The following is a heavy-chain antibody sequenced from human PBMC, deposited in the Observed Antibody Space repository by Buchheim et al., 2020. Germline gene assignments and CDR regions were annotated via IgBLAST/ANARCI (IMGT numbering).Heavy chain of an antibody. CDR3: TTSGGPGDCSGGSCLPVDY. CDR1: GFTFSSYA. J-gene: IGHJ4*02. D-gene: IGHD2-15*01. Sequence: QVQLVESGGGVVQPGRSLRLSCAASGFTFSSYAMHWVRQAPGKGLEWVAVISYDGSNKYYADSVKGRFTISRDNSKNTLYLQMNSLRAEDTAVYYCTTSGGPGDCSGGSCLPVDYWGQGTL. CDR2: ISYDGSNK. V-gene: IGHV3-30-3*01.